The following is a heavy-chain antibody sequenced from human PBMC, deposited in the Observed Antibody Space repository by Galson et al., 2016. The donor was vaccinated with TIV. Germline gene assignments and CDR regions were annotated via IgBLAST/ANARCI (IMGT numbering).Heavy chain of an antibody. CDR2: ISGSGFST. CDR1: GFTFSSYA. CDR3: AKDTGSQPRNWFDP. J-gene: IGHJ5*02. V-gene: IGHV3-23*01. D-gene: IGHD7-27*01. Sequence: SLRLSCAASGFTFSSYAMTWVRQAPGKGLEWVSGISGSGFSTFYAASVKGRFTISRAHSKNTLDLQMNSLRAEETAIYYCAKDTGSQPRNWFDPWGQGTLVTVSS.